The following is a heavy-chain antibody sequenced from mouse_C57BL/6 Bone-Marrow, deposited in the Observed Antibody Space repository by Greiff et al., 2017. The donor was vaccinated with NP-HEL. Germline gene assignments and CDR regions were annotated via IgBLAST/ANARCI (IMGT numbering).Heavy chain of an antibody. D-gene: IGHD1-1*01. Sequence: EVQLVESEGGLVQPGSSMKLSCTASGFTFSDYYMAWVRQVPEKGLEWVANINYDGSSTYYLDSLKSRFIISRDNAKNILYLQMSSLKSEDTATYYCARGGYYYGSSNHYAMDYWGQGTSVTVSS. CDR3: ARGGYYYGSSNHYAMDY. CDR2: INYDGSST. CDR1: GFTFSDYY. J-gene: IGHJ4*01. V-gene: IGHV5-16*01.